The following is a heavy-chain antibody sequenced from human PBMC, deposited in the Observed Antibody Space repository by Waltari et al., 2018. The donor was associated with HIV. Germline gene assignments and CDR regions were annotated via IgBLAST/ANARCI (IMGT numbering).Heavy chain of an antibody. Sequence: QVQLLESGPGLVKASETLSLTCSVSGDSITTYSWGWVRQPPGKGLEWIGYIYNTEYTKYGPSLKSRVTISIDRSKNQFSLKLRSVTPADTAVYYCARGGLGNSGTDSYYHYGMDVWGQGTTVTVSS. V-gene: IGHV4-59*01. CDR2: IYNTEYT. CDR1: GDSITTYS. CDR3: ARGGLGNSGTDSYYHYGMDV. J-gene: IGHJ6*02. D-gene: IGHD3-10*01.